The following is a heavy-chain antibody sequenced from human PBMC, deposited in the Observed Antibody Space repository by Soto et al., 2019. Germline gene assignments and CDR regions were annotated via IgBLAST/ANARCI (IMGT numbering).Heavy chain of an antibody. CDR2: INHSGST. CDR3: ARGLGRSPRNGMDV. Sequence: KLRETLSLTCAVYGGSFSGYYWSWIRQPPGKGLEWIGEINHSGSTNYNPSLKSRVTISVDTSKNQFSLKLSSVTAADTAVYYCARGLGRSPRNGMDVWGQGTTVTVSS. CDR1: GGSFSGYY. D-gene: IGHD3-3*01. J-gene: IGHJ6*02. V-gene: IGHV4-34*01.